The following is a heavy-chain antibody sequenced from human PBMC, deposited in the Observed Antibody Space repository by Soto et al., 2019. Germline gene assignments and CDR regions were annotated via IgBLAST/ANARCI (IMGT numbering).Heavy chain of an antibody. CDR2: ISSSSSYI. V-gene: IGHV3-21*01. J-gene: IGHJ3*02. CDR3: ARAPAYYDYVWGSYWDAFDI. Sequence: GGSLRLSCAASGFTFSSYSMNWVRQAPGKGLEWVSSISSSSSYIYYADSVKGRFTISRGNAKNSLYLQMNSLRAEDTAVYYCARAPAYYDYVWGSYWDAFDIWGQGTMVTVSS. CDR1: GFTFSSYS. D-gene: IGHD3-16*01.